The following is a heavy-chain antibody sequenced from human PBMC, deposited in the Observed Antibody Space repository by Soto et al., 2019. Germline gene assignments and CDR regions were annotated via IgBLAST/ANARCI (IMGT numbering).Heavy chain of an antibody. CDR2: VLYDGRNK. D-gene: IGHD3-22*01. Sequence: QVQLVESGGGVVQPGRSLRLSCAASGFTFSSYGMHWVRQAPGKGLEWVAVVLYDGRNKYYADSMKGRFTISRDNSKNTVYLQMNSLRAEDTAVYYCAKAGYYDSSGYYELDYWGQGTLVTVSS. V-gene: IGHV3-30*18. J-gene: IGHJ4*02. CDR1: GFTFSSYG. CDR3: AKAGYYDSSGYYELDY.